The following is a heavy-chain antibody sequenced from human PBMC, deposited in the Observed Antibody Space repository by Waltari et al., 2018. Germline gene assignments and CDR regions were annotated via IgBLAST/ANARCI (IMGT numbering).Heavy chain of an antibody. CDR2: MSGARMTT. J-gene: IGHJ5*02. CDR1: GFTFTSYA. CDR3: AKDVALLVVPAAHDWFDP. Sequence: VQLVDSGGDMVQPGGSLRLSCAASGFTFTSYAMHWVRQAPGKGLELVSGMSGARMTTYYADAVRCRFTISRDNAKNTVYLQMDSLRVDDTAVYYCAKDVALLVVPAAHDWFDPWGQGTLVTVSS. V-gene: IGHV3-23*04. D-gene: IGHD2-2*01.